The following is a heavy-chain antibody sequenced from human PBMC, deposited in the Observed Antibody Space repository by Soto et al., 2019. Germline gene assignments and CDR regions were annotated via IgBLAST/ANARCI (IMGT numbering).Heavy chain of an antibody. V-gene: IGHV1-2*02. D-gene: IGHD3-10*01. CDR3: ARVLTYGSGSYYPGGWFAP. CDR2: INPNSGGT. J-gene: IGHJ5*02. Sequence: GASVKVSCKASGYTFTGYYMHWVRHAPGQGLEWMGWINPNSGGTNYAQKIHGRVTMTRDTSISTSYMELSRLRSDDTAVYYCARVLTYGSGSYYPGGWFAPWGPGPLVPVS. CDR1: GYTFTGYY.